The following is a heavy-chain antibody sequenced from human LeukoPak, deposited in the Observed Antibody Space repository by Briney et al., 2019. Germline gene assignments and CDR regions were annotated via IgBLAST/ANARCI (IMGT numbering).Heavy chain of an antibody. CDR3: ARGLAAAYDYNWLDP. CDR1: GASTSLHY. D-gene: IGHD5-12*01. J-gene: IGHJ5*02. CDR2: ILSTGLT. V-gene: IGHV4-59*11. Sequence: PSETLSLTCSVSGASTSLHYWSWIRQSPGKGLEWIGNILSTGLTHYNPSLKSRVTISGDTSKNQFSLKLTSVTAADTAVYFCARGLAAAYDYNWLDPWGQGILVTVSS.